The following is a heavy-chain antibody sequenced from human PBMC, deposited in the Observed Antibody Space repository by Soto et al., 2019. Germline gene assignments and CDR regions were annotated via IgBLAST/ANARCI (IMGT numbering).Heavy chain of an antibody. CDR1: GFIFTDYY. J-gene: IGHJ4*02. Sequence: QVQLVQSGAEVKKPGASVKVSCKASGFIFTDYYLHWLRQAPGQGLEWMGWINPTSGDTNYAQKFVGRVTMTRDTSISTAYMELTGLRSDDTAVYYCSRDYGKDGYDYWGQGTLVTVSS. CDR3: SRDYGKDGYDY. D-gene: IGHD5-12*01. CDR2: INPTSGDT. V-gene: IGHV1-2*02.